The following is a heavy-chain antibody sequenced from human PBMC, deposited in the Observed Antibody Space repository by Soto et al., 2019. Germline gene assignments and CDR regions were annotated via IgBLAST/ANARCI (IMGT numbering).Heavy chain of an antibody. J-gene: IGHJ4*02. Sequence: QVQLQESGPGLVKPSETLSLTCTVSGGSISSYYWSWIRQPPGKGLEWIGYIYYSGSTNYNPSLKVRGAISVDTSKNQFSLKLSSVTAADTAVYYCARDPGLRAFDYWGQGTLVTVSS. CDR2: IYYSGST. V-gene: IGHV4-59*01. CDR1: GGSISSYY. CDR3: ARDPGLRAFDY. D-gene: IGHD5-12*01.